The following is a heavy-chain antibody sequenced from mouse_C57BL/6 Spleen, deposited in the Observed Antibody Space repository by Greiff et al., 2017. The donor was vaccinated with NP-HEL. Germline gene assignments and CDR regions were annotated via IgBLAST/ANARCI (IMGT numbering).Heavy chain of an antibody. CDR3: AMPTALATYAMAY. D-gene: IGHD3-2*01. CDR1: GYSITSGYY. Sequence: EVQLQESGPGLVKPSQSLSLTCSVTGYSITSGYYWNWNRQFPGNKLEWMGYISYDGSNNYNPSLQNRISITRDPSKNHFFLKLHSVTTEDTATYYFAMPTALATYAMAYWGQSTSVTVSS. V-gene: IGHV3-6*01. J-gene: IGHJ4*01. CDR2: ISYDGSN.